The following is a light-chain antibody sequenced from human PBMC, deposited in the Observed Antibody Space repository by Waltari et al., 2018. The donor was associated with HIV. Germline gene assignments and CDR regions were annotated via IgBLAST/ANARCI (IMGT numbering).Light chain of an antibody. J-gene: IGLJ2*01. Sequence: SVLTQPPSVSAAPGQTVSISCSGFSSNVGNNLVSWYQEIPGTAPKLLIYDNNKGPSGIPDRFSGSKSAPSATLVITGRQTGDEADYFCGTWDDSLNVVVFGGGTKVTV. CDR1: SSNVGNNL. CDR2: DNN. V-gene: IGLV1-51*01. CDR3: GTWDDSLNVVV.